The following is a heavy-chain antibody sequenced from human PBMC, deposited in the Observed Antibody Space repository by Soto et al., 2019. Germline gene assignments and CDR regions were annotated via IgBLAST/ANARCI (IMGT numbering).Heavy chain of an antibody. Sequence: QVQLVQSGAEVKKPGSSVKVSCKTSGGTFSSYAISWVRQAPGQGLEWMGGIIPMFGTANYAQKFQGRVTITADESTSTAYMELSSLRSEDTAVYYGARSRANYYDSRGYYYSTFDYWGQGTLVTVSS. J-gene: IGHJ4*02. V-gene: IGHV1-69*12. D-gene: IGHD3-22*01. CDR1: GGTFSSYA. CDR2: IIPMFGTA. CDR3: ARSRANYYDSRGYYYSTFDY.